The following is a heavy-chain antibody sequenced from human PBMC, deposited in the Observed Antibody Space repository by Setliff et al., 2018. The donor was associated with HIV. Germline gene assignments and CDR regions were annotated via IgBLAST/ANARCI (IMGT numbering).Heavy chain of an antibody. D-gene: IGHD6-13*01. V-gene: IGHV4-31*03. CDR2: IYYGGER. J-gene: IGHJ4*02. CDR1: DGYINSGAEY. CDR3: ARDPDKIAAADS. Sequence: KASETLSLTCTVSDGYINSGAEYWGWIRHHPGKGLEWIGYIYYGGERYYNPSLKGRVSLSMDTSKNQFFLKLKSVTVADTAVYYCARDPDKIAAADSWGQGTLVTVSS.